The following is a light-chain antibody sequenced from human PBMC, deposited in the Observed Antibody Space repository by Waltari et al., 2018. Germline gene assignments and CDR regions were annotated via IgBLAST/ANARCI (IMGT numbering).Light chain of an antibody. CDR3: QQRNSYPWT. Sequence: DIQLTQSPSSLSASVGDRVTITCRASQGLSSYLAWYQQKPGKAPKLLIYKASSLQSGVPSRFSGSGSGTEFTLTISSLQPEDFAVYYCQQRNSYPWTFGQGTKVEIK. CDR2: KAS. CDR1: QGLSSY. J-gene: IGKJ1*01. V-gene: IGKV1-9*01.